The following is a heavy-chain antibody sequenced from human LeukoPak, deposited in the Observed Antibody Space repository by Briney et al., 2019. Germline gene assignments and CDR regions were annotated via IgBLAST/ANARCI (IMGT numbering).Heavy chain of an antibody. CDR3: AKDLPPYYDFWSGYQIPAFDY. CDR2: ITGTGGST. D-gene: IGHD3-3*01. J-gene: IGHJ4*02. V-gene: IGHV3-23*01. CDR1: GFTFSSYA. Sequence: PGGSLRLSCAASGFTFSSYAVSWVRQAPGKGLEWVSGITGTGGSTYYADSVKGRFTISRDSSKNTLYLQMNSLRAEDTAVYYCAKDLPPYYDFWSGYQIPAFDYWGQGTLVTVSS.